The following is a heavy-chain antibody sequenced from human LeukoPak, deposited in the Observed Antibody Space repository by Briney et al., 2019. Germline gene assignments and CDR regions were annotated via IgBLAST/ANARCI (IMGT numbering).Heavy chain of an antibody. J-gene: IGHJ4*02. V-gene: IGHV3-11*04. CDR3: ANGFLGGPPPQYSYFDY. D-gene: IGHD3-16*01. CDR1: GFTFSDHY. CDR2: ISSSGSTI. Sequence: GGSLRLSCAASGFTFSDHYMSWIRQAPGKGLEWVSYISSSGSTIYYPDSVKGRFTISRDNAKNSMYLQVSRLRGEDTGVYYCANGFLGGPPPQYSYFDYWGQGPLVPFSS.